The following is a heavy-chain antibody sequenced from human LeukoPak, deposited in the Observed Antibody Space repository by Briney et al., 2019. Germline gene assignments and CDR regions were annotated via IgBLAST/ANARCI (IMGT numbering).Heavy chain of an antibody. J-gene: IGHJ4*02. V-gene: IGHV3-30*18. CDR2: ISYDGSNK. Sequence: GGSLRLSCAASGFTFSSYGMYWVRQAPGKGLEWVAVISYDGSNKYYADSVKGRFTISRDNSKNTLYLQMNSLRAEDTAVYYCAKAVYYDILTGFDYWGQGTLVTVSS. D-gene: IGHD3-9*01. CDR3: AKAVYYDILTGFDY. CDR1: GFTFSSYG.